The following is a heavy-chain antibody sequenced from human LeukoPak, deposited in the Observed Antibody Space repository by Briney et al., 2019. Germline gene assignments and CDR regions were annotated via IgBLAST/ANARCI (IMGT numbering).Heavy chain of an antibody. Sequence: PSETLSLTCAVSGGSISSGDYSWSWIRQPPGKGLEWIGYIYHSGSAYYNPSLKSRVTISLDRSNSQFSLKLSSVTAADTAVYYCARFYGDYRNWFDPWGQGTLVTVSS. D-gene: IGHD4-17*01. CDR2: IYHSGSA. CDR3: ARFYGDYRNWFDP. V-gene: IGHV4-30-2*01. CDR1: GGSISSGDYS. J-gene: IGHJ5*02.